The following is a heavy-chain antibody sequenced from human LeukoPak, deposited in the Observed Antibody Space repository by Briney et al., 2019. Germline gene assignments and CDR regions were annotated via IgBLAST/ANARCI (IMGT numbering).Heavy chain of an antibody. CDR2: IKSKTDGGTT. J-gene: IGHJ6*02. V-gene: IGHV3-15*07. CDR1: GFTFSNAW. D-gene: IGHD3-22*01. Sequence: PGGSLRLSCAASGFTFSNAWMNWVRQAPGKGLEWVGRIKSKTDGGTTDYAAPVKGRFTISRDDSKNTLYLQMNSLKTADTAVYYCTTDRVDYYDSSGYLDPGYYYYGMDVWGQGTTVTVSS. CDR3: TTDRVDYYDSSGYLDPGYYYYGMDV.